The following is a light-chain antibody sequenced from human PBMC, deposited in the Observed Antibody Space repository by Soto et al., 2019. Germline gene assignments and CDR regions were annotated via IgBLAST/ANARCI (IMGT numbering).Light chain of an antibody. CDR3: QEYIHWPPGM. CDR1: QFVSRR. V-gene: IGKV3-15*01. CDR2: DTY. J-gene: IGKJ3*01. Sequence: EIVVTQSPATLSASPGERVTLSCRASQFVSRRLAWYQQRPGQVPRLLIYDTYTRAPGISARFSGSGSGTEFTLTISSLQSEDFAVYYCQEYIHWPPGMFGPGTTVDIK.